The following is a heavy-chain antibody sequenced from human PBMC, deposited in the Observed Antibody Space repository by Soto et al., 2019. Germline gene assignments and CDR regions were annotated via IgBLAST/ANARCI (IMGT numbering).Heavy chain of an antibody. CDR3: ARQTEQQLGYYYYYYGMDV. V-gene: IGHV5-51*01. J-gene: IGHJ6*02. CDR2: IYPGDSDT. Sequence: HGESLKISCKGSGYSFTSYWIGWVRQMPGKGLEWMGIIYPGDSDTRYSPSFQGQVTISADKSISTAYLQWSSLKASDTAMYYCARQTEQQLGYYYYYYGMDVWGQGTTVTVSS. CDR1: GYSFTSYW. D-gene: IGHD6-13*01.